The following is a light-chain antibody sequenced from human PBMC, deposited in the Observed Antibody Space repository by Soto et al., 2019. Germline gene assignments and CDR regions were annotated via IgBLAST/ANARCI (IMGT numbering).Light chain of an antibody. CDR1: QSISTF. CDR3: QQYNNWPRT. Sequence: VMTQSPATLSVAPGERATLSCRASQSISTFLAWYQQKPGQAPRLLIYGASTRATGIPARFSGSGSGTEFTLTISSLQSEEFAVYYCQQYNNWPRTFGQGTKVDIK. V-gene: IGKV3-15*01. J-gene: IGKJ1*01. CDR2: GAS.